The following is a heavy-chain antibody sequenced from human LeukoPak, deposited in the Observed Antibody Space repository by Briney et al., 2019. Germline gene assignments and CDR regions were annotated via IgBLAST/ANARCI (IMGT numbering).Heavy chain of an antibody. CDR1: GGXITNTNY. J-gene: IGHJ4*02. Sequence: SETLSLTCVVSGGXITNTNYWTWVRQPPGKGLEWIAEVNLQGSTNYNPSLMGRVAIAVDTSENHISLQLTSVTAADTAVYYCAREGGPYRPLDYSGQGTLVTVSS. V-gene: IGHV4-4*02. CDR3: AREGGPYRPLDY. CDR2: VNLQGST.